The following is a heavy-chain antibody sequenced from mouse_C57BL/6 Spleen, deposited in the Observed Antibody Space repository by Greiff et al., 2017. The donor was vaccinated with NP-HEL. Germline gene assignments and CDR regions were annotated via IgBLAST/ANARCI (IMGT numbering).Heavy chain of an antibody. CDR3: ARSPTTVVANYAMDY. CDR2: ISYSGST. D-gene: IGHD1-1*01. CDR1: GYSITSDY. V-gene: IGHV3-8*01. Sequence: DVKLQESGPGLAKPSQTLSLTCSVTGYSITSDYWNWIRKFPGNKLEYMGYISYSGSTYYNPSLKSRISITRDTSKNQYYLQLNSVTTEDTATYYCARSPTTVVANYAMDYWGQGTSVTVSS. J-gene: IGHJ4*01.